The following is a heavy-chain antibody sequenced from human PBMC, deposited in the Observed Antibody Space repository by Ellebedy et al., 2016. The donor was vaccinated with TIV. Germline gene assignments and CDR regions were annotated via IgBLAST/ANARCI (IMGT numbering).Heavy chain of an antibody. CDR3: AREKKGCSSADCYTNYYFGMDV. Sequence: SETLSLXCTVSGGSISSYYWSWIRQPPGKGLEWIGYIFHSGSTNYSPSLKSRVTISVDTSKNHFSLRLSSVTAADTALYYCAREKKGCSSADCYTNYYFGMDVWGQGTTVTVSS. CDR1: GGSISSYY. CDR2: IFHSGST. D-gene: IGHD2-2*02. V-gene: IGHV4-59*12. J-gene: IGHJ6*02.